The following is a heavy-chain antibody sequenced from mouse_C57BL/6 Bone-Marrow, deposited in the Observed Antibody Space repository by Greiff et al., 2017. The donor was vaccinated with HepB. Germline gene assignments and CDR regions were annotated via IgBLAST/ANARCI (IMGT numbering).Heavy chain of an antibody. J-gene: IGHJ4*01. D-gene: IGHD2-1*01. CDR3: DYYGNQYYYAMDY. Sequence: QVHVKQSGAELVRPGASVKLSCKASGYTFTDYYINWVKQRPGQGLEWIARIYPGSGNTYYNEKFKGKATLTAEKSSSTAYMQLSSLTSEDSAVYFCDYYGNQYYYAMDYWGQGTSVTVSS. CDR1: GYTFTDYY. CDR2: IYPGSGNT. V-gene: IGHV1-76*01.